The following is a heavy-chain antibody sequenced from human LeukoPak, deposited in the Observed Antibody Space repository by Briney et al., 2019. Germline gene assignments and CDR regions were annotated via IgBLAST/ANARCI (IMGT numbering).Heavy chain of an antibody. CDR2: ISSSSSYI. D-gene: IGHD3-16*01. Sequence: GGSLRLSCAASGFTFSSYSMNWVRQAPGKGLEWVSSISSSSSYIYYADSVKGRFTISRDNAKNSLYLQMNSLRAEDTAVYYCAKRGGSRYLDYWGQGTLVTVSS. J-gene: IGHJ4*02. V-gene: IGHV3-21*01. CDR3: AKRGGSRYLDY. CDR1: GFTFSSYS.